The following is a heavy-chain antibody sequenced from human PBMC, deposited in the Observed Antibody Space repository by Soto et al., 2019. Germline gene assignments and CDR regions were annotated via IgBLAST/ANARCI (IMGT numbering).Heavy chain of an antibody. V-gene: IGHV3-33*01. CDR2: MWYDGSNQ. CDR1: GFTFFSYG. Sequence: QVQLVESGGGVVQPGRSLRLSCAASGFTFFSYGMHWVRQAPGKGLEWVAIMWYDGSNQYYADSVKGRFTISRDNSKSILYLQMNSLRAEDTAIYYCARAYSSGWPLAPGYWCQGTLVTVSS. CDR3: ARAYSSGWPLAPGY. D-gene: IGHD6-19*01. J-gene: IGHJ4*02.